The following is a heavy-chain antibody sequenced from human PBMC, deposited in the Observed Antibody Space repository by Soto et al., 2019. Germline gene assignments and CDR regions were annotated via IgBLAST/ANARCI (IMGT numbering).Heavy chain of an antibody. CDR1: GGSISSGGYY. D-gene: IGHD2-2*01. J-gene: IGHJ4*02. Sequence: SEALSLTCTVSGGSISSGGYYWSWIRQHPGKGLEWIGYIYYSGSTYYNPSLKSRVTISVDTSKNQFSLKLSSVTAADTAVYYCARDASGYCSSTSCSYYFDYWGQGTLVTVSS. CDR2: IYYSGST. V-gene: IGHV4-31*03. CDR3: ARDASGYCSSTSCSYYFDY.